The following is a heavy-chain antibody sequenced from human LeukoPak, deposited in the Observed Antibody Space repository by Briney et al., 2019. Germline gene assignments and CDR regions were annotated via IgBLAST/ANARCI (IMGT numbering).Heavy chain of an antibody. V-gene: IGHV3-7*05. CDR2: INQDGSQK. J-gene: IGHJ4*02. CDR3: ARNRGEKTVPYY. D-gene: IGHD3-16*01. Sequence: GGSLRLSCAASGFPFISLWMSWVRQAPGKGPEWVANINQDGSQKYYVDSVKGRFTISRDKAKNSLYLHMNGMRAEDSAQYYCARNRGEKTVPYYRGQGTLVTVSS. CDR1: GFPFISLW.